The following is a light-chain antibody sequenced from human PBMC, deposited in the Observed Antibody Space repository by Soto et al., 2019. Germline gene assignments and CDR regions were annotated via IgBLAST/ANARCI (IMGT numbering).Light chain of an antibody. CDR2: RNN. V-gene: IGLV1-47*01. CDR3: AAWDDSLSGRV. CDR1: SSNIGSNY. Sequence: QSVLTQPPSASGTPGQRVTISCSGSSSNIGSNYVYWYQQLPGTAPKLLIYRNNHRPSGVPDRFSGSTSGTSASLAISGLRSEDEADYYCAAWDDSLSGRVFGGGTQLTVL. J-gene: IGLJ3*02.